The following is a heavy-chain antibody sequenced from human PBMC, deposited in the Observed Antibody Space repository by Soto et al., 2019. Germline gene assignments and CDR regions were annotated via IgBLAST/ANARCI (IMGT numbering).Heavy chain of an antibody. Sequence: GASVKVSCKASGGTFSSYAISWVRQAPGQGLEWMGGIIPIFGTANYAQKFQGRVTITADESTSTAYMELSSLRSEDTAVYYCARGITGTTHYYGMDVWGQGTTVTVSS. CDR2: IIPIFGTA. V-gene: IGHV1-69*13. D-gene: IGHD1-20*01. J-gene: IGHJ6*02. CDR3: ARGITGTTHYYGMDV. CDR1: GGTFSSYA.